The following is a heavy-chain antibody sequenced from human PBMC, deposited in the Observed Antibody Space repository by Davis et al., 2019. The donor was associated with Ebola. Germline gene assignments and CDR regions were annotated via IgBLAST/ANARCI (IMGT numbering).Heavy chain of an antibody. CDR2: INHSGST. CDR3: ARDTAMVSSHYYYYGMDV. D-gene: IGHD5-18*01. Sequence: SETLSLTCAVYGGSFSGYYWSWIRQPPGKGLEWIGEINHSGSTNYNPSLKSRVTISVDTSKNQFSLKLSSVTAADTAVYYCARDTAMVSSHYYYYGMDVWGQGTTVTVSS. V-gene: IGHV4-34*01. J-gene: IGHJ6*02. CDR1: GGSFSGYY.